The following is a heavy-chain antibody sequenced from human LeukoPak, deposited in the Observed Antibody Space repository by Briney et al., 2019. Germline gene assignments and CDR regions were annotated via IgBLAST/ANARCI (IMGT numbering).Heavy chain of an antibody. CDR3: TTGSPPFGY. CDR1: GYTFTSYG. V-gene: IGHV1-2*02. D-gene: IGHD1-26*01. J-gene: IGHJ4*02. CDR2: INPNSDDT. Sequence: ASVKVSCKASGYTFTSYGISWVRQAPGQGLEWMGYINPNSDDTNFAQNFQGRVTMTRDTSISTAYMELTRLRSDDTAVYYCTTGSPPFGYWGQGTLVTVSS.